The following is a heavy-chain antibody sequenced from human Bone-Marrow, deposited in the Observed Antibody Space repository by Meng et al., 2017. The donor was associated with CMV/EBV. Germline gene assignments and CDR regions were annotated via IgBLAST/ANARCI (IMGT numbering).Heavy chain of an antibody. CDR2: INSDGSST. D-gene: IGHD2-2*01. Sequence: CAASGFTFSSYWMHWVRQAAGKGLVWVSRINSDGSSTSYADSVKGRFTISRDNAKNTLYLQMNSLRAEDTAVYYCARVYCSSTSCLNAEYLQDLGQASLATSSS. J-gene: IGHJ1*01. V-gene: IGHV3-74*01. CDR1: GFTFSSYW. CDR3: ARVYCSSTSCLNAEYLQD.